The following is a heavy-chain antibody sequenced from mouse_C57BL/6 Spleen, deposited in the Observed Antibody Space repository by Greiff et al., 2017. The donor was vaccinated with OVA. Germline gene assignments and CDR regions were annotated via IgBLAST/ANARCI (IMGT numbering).Heavy chain of an antibody. V-gene: IGHV1-64*01. CDR2: IHPNSGST. CDR3: ARGDYYGSSPYAMDY. Sequence: VQLQQPGAELVKPGASVKLSCKASGYTFTSYWMHWVKQRPGQGLEWIGMIHPNSGSTNYNEKFKSKATLTVDKSSSTAYMQLSSLTSEDSAVYYCARGDYYGSSPYAMDYWGQGTSVTVSS. D-gene: IGHD1-1*01. CDR1: GYTFTSYW. J-gene: IGHJ4*01.